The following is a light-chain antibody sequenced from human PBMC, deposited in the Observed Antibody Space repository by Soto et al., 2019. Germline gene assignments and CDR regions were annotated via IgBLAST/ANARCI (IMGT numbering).Light chain of an antibody. CDR3: SAYTTTSTLI. CDR2: EVN. J-gene: IGLJ1*01. CDR1: SSDVGGYDY. Sequence: QSVLAQPASVSGSPGQSVTISCTGTSSDVGGYDYVSWYQQHPGTAPKLMLYEVNNRPSGVSNRSSGSKSGNTASLIISGLQTEDEADYYCSAYTTTSTLIFGTGTKVTVL. V-gene: IGLV2-14*01.